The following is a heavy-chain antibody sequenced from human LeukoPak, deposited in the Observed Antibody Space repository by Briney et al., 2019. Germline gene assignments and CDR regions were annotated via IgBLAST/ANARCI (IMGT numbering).Heavy chain of an antibody. CDR2: IYPGDSDT. D-gene: IGHD2-2*02. V-gene: IGHV5-51*01. J-gene: IGHJ3*02. CDR3: ATRTYCSSTSCYTGAFDI. CDR1: GYSFTSYW. Sequence: GESLKISCKGSGYSFTSYWIGWVRPMPGKGLEWMGIIYPGDSDTRYSPSFQGQVTISADKSISTAYLQWSSLKASDTAMYYCATRTYCSSTSCYTGAFDIWGQGTMVTVSS.